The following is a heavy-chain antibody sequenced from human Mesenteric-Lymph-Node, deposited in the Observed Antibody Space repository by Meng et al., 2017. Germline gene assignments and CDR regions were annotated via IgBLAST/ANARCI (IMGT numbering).Heavy chain of an antibody. CDR1: GFNFDYAW. V-gene: IGHV3-15*01. CDR3: QWIGSGTYPLYH. Sequence: GESLKISCAASGFNFDYAWMSWVRQAPGKGLEWVGRIKSKAGGGTIDYAAPVEDRFTISRDDSKNTLYLQMNSLKSDDTTVYYCQWIGSGTYPLYHWGQGTLVTVSS. J-gene: IGHJ4*02. D-gene: IGHD3-10*01. CDR2: IKSKAGGGTI.